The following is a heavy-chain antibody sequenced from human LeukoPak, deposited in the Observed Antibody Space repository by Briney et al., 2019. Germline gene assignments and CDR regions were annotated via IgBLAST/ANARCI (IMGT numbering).Heavy chain of an antibody. CDR3: ARDRRDILTGYLDY. Sequence: QTGGSLRLSCAASGFPFSSYEMNWVRQVPGKGLEWISYISSSGSTRYYADSVKGRFTISRDNAKNSLYLQMNSLRAEDTAVYYCARDRRDILTGYLDYWGQGTLVTVSS. D-gene: IGHD3-9*01. J-gene: IGHJ4*02. V-gene: IGHV3-48*03. CDR2: ISSSGSTR. CDR1: GFPFSSYE.